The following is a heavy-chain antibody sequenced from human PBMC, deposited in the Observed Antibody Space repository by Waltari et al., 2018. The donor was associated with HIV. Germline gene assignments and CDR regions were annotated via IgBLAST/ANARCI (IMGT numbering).Heavy chain of an antibody. CDR1: GGSISSGGYY. CDR3: ARDLDYYDSSGYSLLAFDI. V-gene: IGHV4-31*03. D-gene: IGHD3-22*01. Sequence: QVQLQESGPGLVKPSQTLSLTCTVSGGSISSGGYYWSWIRQHPGKGLEWIGYIYYSGSTYYNPSLKSRVTISVDTSKNQFSLKLSSVTAADTAVYYCARDLDYYDSSGYSLLAFDIWGQGTMVTVSS. J-gene: IGHJ3*02. CDR2: IYYSGST.